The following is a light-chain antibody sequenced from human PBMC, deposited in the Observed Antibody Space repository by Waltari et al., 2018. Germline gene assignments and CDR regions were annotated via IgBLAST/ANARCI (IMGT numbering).Light chain of an antibody. CDR2: WAS. Sequence: DIVVTQSPDSLAVSLGERATINCKSSQSLLHTNNKNYLAWYQLRPGQPPKLLIYWASTRESGVPGRFSGSGSGADFTLTISGLQAEDVAIYYCHQYSSSSRTFGQGTKLEIK. V-gene: IGKV4-1*01. CDR1: QSLLHTNNKNY. CDR3: HQYSSSSRT. J-gene: IGKJ2*01.